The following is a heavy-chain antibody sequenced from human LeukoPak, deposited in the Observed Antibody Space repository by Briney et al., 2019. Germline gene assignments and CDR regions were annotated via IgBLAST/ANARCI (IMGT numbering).Heavy chain of an antibody. CDR1: GFIYINYW. J-gene: IGHJ3*02. CDR3: VRRGFCSGDNCFSHAFDI. D-gene: IGHD2-15*01. V-gene: IGHV5-51*01. CDR2: IYPGDSDT. Sequence: GESLKISCKGSGFIYINYWIGWVRQMPGQGLEWMGIIYPGDSDTRYSPPFQGQVTISVDRSINTAYLQWSSLKASDTAMYYCVRRGFCSGDNCFSHAFDIWGQGTMDTVSS.